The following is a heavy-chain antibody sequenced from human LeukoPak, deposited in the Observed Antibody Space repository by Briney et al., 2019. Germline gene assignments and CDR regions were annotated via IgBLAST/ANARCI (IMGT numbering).Heavy chain of an antibody. CDR3: ARDYYPYYYMDV. Sequence: SVKVSCKASGGTFSSYAISWVRQAPGQGLEWMGRIIPIFGTANYAQKFQGRVTITTDESTSTAYMELCSLRSEDTAVYYCARDYYPYYYMDVWGKGTTVTVSS. CDR2: IIPIFGTA. CDR1: GGTFSSYA. J-gene: IGHJ6*03. V-gene: IGHV1-69*05. D-gene: IGHD3-10*01.